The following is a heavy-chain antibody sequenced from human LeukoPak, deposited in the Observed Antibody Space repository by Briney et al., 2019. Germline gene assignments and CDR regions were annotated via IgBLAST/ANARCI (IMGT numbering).Heavy chain of an antibody. D-gene: IGHD3-22*01. CDR1: GYTFTGYY. CDR2: VNPNSGGT. V-gene: IGHV1-2*06. J-gene: IGHJ4*02. Sequence: ASVKVSCKASGYTFTGYYVHWVRQAPGQGLEWMGRVNPNSGGTGYAQKFQGRVTMTRDTSITTAYMEVSRLTSDDTAVYYCARKYDSSGYYSFDYWGQGTLVTVPS. CDR3: ARKYDSSGYYSFDY.